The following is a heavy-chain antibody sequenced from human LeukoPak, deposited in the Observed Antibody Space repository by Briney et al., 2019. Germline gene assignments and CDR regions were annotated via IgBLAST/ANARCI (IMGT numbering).Heavy chain of an antibody. J-gene: IGHJ4*02. Sequence: GGSLRLSCAASGFTLSSYAMSWVRQAPGKGLEWVSAISDTGNTYHADSVKGRFTISRDNAKNSLYLQMNSLRAEDTALYYCAKVVAVAGTGFDYWGQGTLVTVSS. CDR3: AKVVAVAGTGFDY. V-gene: IGHV3-23*01. CDR2: ISDTGNT. D-gene: IGHD6-19*01. CDR1: GFTLSSYA.